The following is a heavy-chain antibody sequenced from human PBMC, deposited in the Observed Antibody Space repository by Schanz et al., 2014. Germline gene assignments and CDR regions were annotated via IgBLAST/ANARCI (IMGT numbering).Heavy chain of an antibody. CDR1: GFTFSSYW. CDR3: ARQPGRITVSGVVSNWFDP. CDR2: INGDGSST. V-gene: IGHV3-74*02. J-gene: IGHJ5*02. D-gene: IGHD3-3*01. Sequence: VHLVESGGGVVQPGGSLRLSCAASGFTFSSYWMHWVRQVPGKGPVWVSRINGDGSSTLYADSVKGRFTISRDNSKNTLYLQMNSLRVEDTAVYYCARQPGRITVSGVVSNWFDPWGQGTLVTVSS.